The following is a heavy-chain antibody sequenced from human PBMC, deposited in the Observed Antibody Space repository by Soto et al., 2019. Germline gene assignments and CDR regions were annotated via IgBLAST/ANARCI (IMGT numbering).Heavy chain of an antibody. V-gene: IGHV5-51*01. CDR1: GYSFTSYW. Sequence: PGESLKISCKGSGYSFTSYWIGWVRQMPGKGLEWMGIIYPGDSDTRYSPSFQGQVTISADKSISTAYLQWSSLKASDTAMYYCARQAYDFWSGLSFYYYYYGMDVCGQGTTVTVSS. CDR2: IYPGDSDT. CDR3: ARQAYDFWSGLSFYYYYYGMDV. D-gene: IGHD3-3*01. J-gene: IGHJ6*02.